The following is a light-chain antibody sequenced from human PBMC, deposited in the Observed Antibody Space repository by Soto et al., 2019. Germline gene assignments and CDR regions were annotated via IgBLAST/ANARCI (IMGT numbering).Light chain of an antibody. J-gene: IGKJ1*01. Sequence: EIVLTQSPATLSLSPGERATLSCRASQSNSIYLAWFQQKPGQAPTLLIFSVSTRATGIPDRFSGSGSGTDFTLTISRLEPEDSAVYFCQHYGYSQWTFGQGTKV. CDR2: SVS. CDR1: QSNSIY. CDR3: QHYGYSQWT. V-gene: IGKV3-20*01.